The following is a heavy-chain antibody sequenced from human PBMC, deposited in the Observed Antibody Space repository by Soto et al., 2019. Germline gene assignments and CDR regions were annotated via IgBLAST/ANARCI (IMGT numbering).Heavy chain of an antibody. CDR2: ISFDGTHE. J-gene: IGHJ6*02. V-gene: IGHV3-30-3*01. CDR3: ARPIPRWSYHYGMDV. Sequence: VESGGRGVQPGRSLRLSCAASEFTFSSYAMHWVRQAPGRGLEWVALISFDGTHEYYADSVKGRLTNSRDSSKNMLFLQMNSLSPDDSAIYYCARPIPRWSYHYGMDVWGQGTTVTVSS. D-gene: IGHD3-3*01. CDR1: EFTFSSYA.